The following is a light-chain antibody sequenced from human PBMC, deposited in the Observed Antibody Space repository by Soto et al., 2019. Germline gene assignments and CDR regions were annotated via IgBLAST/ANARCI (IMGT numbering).Light chain of an antibody. J-gene: IGKJ5*01. CDR2: GAS. V-gene: IGKV1-12*01. CDR3: QQANSFPIT. CDR1: QGINTW. Sequence: IQMTQSPSSVSASEGDRVTITCRASQGINTWLAWYQQKAGKAPNLLIYGASNLHSGVPSRFSGSGSGTNFTLTISSLQPEDFATYYCQQANSFPITFGQGRRLEIK.